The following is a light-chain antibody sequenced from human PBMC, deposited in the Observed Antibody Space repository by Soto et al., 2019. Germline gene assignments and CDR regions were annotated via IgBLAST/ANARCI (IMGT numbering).Light chain of an antibody. Sequence: DVVMTQSPLSLPVTLGQPASFSGRPGRTLVYSDGNTYLNWFQQRPGQSARRLIYKVSKRDSGVPDRFSGSGSGTDFTLKIRRVEAEDVGVYYCMQPLQTPFTFGGGTKVDIK. CDR1: RTLVYSDGNTY. V-gene: IGKV2-30*01. CDR2: KVS. J-gene: IGKJ4*01. CDR3: MQPLQTPFT.